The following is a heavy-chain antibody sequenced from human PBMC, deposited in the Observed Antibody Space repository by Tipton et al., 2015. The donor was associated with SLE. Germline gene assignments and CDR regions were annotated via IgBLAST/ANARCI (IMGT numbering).Heavy chain of an antibody. J-gene: IGHJ2*01. CDR2: IYHSGST. Sequence: TLSLTCEVSGYSISSGYYWGWIRQPPGKGLEWIGSIYHSGSTYYNPSLKSRVTISVDTSENQFSLKLSSVTAADTAVYYCARDRYCGGGSCFDWYFDLWGRGTLVTVSS. CDR1: GYSISSGYY. D-gene: IGHD2-15*01. CDR3: ARDRYCGGGSCFDWYFDL. V-gene: IGHV4-38-2*02.